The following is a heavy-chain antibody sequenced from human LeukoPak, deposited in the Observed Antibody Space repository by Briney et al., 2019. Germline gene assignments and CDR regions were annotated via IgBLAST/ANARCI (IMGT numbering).Heavy chain of an antibody. CDR3: AKDSRNYYLDY. Sequence: PGGSLRLSCGASGFTFGYYGMHWVRQAPGKGLEWVAVISDDGNKKYYADSVKGRFTISRDDSKNTVYLQMNSLRAEDSAVYYCAKDSRNYYLDYWGQGTLVIVSS. CDR2: ISDDGNKK. V-gene: IGHV3-30*18. J-gene: IGHJ4*02. CDR1: GFTFGYYG.